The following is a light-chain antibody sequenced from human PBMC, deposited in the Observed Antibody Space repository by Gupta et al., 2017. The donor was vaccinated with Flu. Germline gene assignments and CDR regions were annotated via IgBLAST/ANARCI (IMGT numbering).Light chain of an antibody. J-gene: IGKJ2*03. V-gene: IGKV2-28*01. CDR1: QSLLHSNGYNY. Sequence: LPVTPGEPASISCRSSQSLLHSNGYNYLDWYRQKPGQSPQLLIYLGSHRASGVPDRFSGSGSGTDFTLEISRVETEDVGVYYCMQALQTGFGQGTKLEIK. CDR3: MQALQTG. CDR2: LGS.